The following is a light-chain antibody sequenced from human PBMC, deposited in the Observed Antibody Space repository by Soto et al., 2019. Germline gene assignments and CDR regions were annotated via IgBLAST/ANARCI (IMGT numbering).Light chain of an antibody. CDR2: GAS. CDR3: HQYGGSPQT. V-gene: IGKV3-20*01. CDR1: QSVSNY. J-gene: IGKJ1*01. Sequence: EIVLTQSPGTLSLSPGERATLSYRASQSVSNYLAWYQRKPGQAPGLLIYGASSRATGIPDRFSGSGSGTDFTLTISRLEPEDFAVYYCHQYGGSPQTFGQGTKVAIX.